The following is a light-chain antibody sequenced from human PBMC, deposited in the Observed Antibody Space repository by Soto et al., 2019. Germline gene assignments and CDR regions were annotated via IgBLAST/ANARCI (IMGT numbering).Light chain of an antibody. CDR3: QQTYSSLPIT. V-gene: IGKV1-39*01. CDR2: AAS. J-gene: IGKJ5*01. CDR1: QTIYSN. Sequence: DIQMTQSPSSLSASVGDRVTFTCRASQTIYSNLNWYQQKPGKAPNLLIYAASSLESGVPARFSGSGSGTHFTLTITGLQPEDFATYYCQQTYSSLPITFGQGTRLEIK.